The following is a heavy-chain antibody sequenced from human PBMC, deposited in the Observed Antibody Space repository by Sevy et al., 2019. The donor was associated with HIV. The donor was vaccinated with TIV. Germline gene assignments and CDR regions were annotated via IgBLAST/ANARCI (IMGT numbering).Heavy chain of an antibody. J-gene: IGHJ4*02. Sequence: SETLSLTWTVSGGSISSGSYYWSWIRQSPGKGLEWIGYTHYSGSTNYNPSLKSRVTISVDTSKNQFSLKLSSVTAADTAVYYCARDSGSYPYYFDYWGQGTLVTVSS. CDR3: ARDSGSYPYYFDY. CDR2: THYSGST. V-gene: IGHV4-61*01. CDR1: GGSISSGSYY. D-gene: IGHD1-26*01.